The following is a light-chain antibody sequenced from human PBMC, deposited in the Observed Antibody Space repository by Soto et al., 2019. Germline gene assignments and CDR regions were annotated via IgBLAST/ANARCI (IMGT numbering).Light chain of an antibody. Sequence: DIQMTQSPSSLSASVGNRVTITCQASQDIATYLNWYQRKPGKAPNLLIYDASNLETGVPSRFSGSGSGTEFTLTISSLQPDDFATYYCQQYKAYWTFGQGTKVDIK. CDR2: DAS. CDR1: QDIATY. J-gene: IGKJ1*01. V-gene: IGKV1-33*01. CDR3: QQYKAYWT.